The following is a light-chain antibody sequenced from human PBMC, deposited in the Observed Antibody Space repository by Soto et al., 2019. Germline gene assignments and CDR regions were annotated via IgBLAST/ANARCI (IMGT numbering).Light chain of an antibody. CDR3: QLYNRFSQA. CDR2: KAS. J-gene: IGKJ1*01. V-gene: IGKV1-5*03. CDR1: QTISSW. Sequence: DIQMTQSPSTLYGSVGDRVTITCRASQTISSWLAGYQQKPGKAPKPLLYKASTLKSGVPSMVRRSGSGTEFTLTISSQQADDFAPYYFQLYNRFSQAFGQGTTVELK.